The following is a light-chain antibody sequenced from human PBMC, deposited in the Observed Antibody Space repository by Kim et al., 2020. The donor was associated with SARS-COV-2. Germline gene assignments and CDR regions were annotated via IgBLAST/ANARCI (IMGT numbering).Light chain of an antibody. CDR1: SSNIGSNT. J-gene: IGLJ2*01. V-gene: IGLV1-44*01. CDR3: AAWDDSLNGPGV. Sequence: RVTSACNGSSSNIGSNTVNWYQQLPGTARKLLIYSNKQRPAGVPDRFSGSKSGTSASLAISGLQSEDEAEYYCAAWDDSLNGPGVFGGGTKLTVL. CDR2: SNK.